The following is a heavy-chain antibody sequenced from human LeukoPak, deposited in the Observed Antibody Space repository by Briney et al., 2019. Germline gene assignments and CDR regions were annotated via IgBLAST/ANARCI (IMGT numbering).Heavy chain of an antibody. D-gene: IGHD5-24*01. Sequence: SETLSLTCTVSGYSISSGYFWGWMRQPPGKGLEWIGSIYQSETAHYNPSLKSRVTISVDTSKNQFSLKLSSVTAADTAVYYCAGVFGGDGYNWDAFDIWGQGTMVTVSS. J-gene: IGHJ3*02. CDR2: IYQSETA. CDR1: GYSISSGYF. CDR3: AGVFGGDGYNWDAFDI. V-gene: IGHV4-38-2*02.